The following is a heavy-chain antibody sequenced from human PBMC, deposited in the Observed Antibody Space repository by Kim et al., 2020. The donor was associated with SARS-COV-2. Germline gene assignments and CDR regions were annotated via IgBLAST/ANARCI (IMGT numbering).Heavy chain of an antibody. CDR1: GFTFSSYA. V-gene: IGHV3-23*01. J-gene: IGHJ3*02. D-gene: IGHD3-9*01. CDR3: AKVRVDDFDWLPNQPPDAFDI. CDR2: ISGSGGST. Sequence: GGSLRLSCAASGFTFSSYAMSWVRQAPGKGLEWVSAISGSGGSTYYADSVKGRFTISRDNSKNTLYLQMNSLRAEDTAVYYCAKVRVDDFDWLPNQPPDAFDIWGQGTMVTVSS.